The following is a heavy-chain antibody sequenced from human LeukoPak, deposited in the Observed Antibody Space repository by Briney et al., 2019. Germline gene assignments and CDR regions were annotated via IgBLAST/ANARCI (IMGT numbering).Heavy chain of an antibody. CDR3: ARPYFGSGWYPFDH. CDR1: GFTFSSYW. CDR2: INQDGSEK. V-gene: IGHV3-7*01. J-gene: IGHJ4*02. D-gene: IGHD6-19*01. Sequence: GGSLRLSCAVSGFTFSSYWITWVRQAPGKGLEWVANINQDGSEKYYVDSVKGRFTISRDNAKNSLYLQMDSLRVEDTAVYYCARPYFGSGWYPFDHWGQGTLVTVSS.